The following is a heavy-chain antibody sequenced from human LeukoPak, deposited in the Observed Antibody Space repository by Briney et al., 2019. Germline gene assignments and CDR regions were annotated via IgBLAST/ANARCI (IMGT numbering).Heavy chain of an antibody. V-gene: IGHV2-5*08. D-gene: IGHD2-15*01. CDR3: AHTESGGCHY. CDR1: GDSINNYYWN. Sequence: TLSLTCTVSGDSINNYYWNWIRQPPGKALEWLALIYWDDDKRYSPSLKSRLTITKDTSKNQVVLTMTNMDPVDTATYYCAHTESGGCHYWGQGTLVTVSS. CDR2: IYWDDDK. J-gene: IGHJ4*02.